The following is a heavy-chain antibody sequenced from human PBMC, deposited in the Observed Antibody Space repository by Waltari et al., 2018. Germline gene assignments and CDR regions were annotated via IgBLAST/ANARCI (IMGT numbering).Heavy chain of an antibody. V-gene: IGHV3-48*03. D-gene: IGHD3-10*01. Sequence: EVQLVESGGGLVQPGGSLRLSCAASGFTFSNYEMNWVRQAPGKGLEWVSYISNSGNTIYYADSVKGRFTISRDNAKNSLDLQMNSLRAEDTAVYYCAGEEYITSSGVFDIWGQGTMVTVSS. CDR2: ISNSGNTI. CDR1: GFTFSNYE. CDR3: AGEEYITSSGVFDI. J-gene: IGHJ3*02.